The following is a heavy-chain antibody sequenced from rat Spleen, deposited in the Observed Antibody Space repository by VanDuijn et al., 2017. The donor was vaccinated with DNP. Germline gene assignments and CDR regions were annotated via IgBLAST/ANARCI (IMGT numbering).Heavy chain of an antibody. CDR1: GFTFSNFG. V-gene: IGHV5-19*01. J-gene: IGHJ4*01. CDR3: PTSTGISFYAMDA. CDR2: ISPSDVNT. Sequence: EVQLVESGGGLVQPGKSLKLSCAASGFTFSNFGMYWIRQAPTKGLEWVASISPSDVNTYYRNSVKGRFTISRDGAKSTLFLQMDSLRSEDTAPYYCPTSTGISFYAMDAWVQGTPVTVSS. D-gene: IGHD1-9*01.